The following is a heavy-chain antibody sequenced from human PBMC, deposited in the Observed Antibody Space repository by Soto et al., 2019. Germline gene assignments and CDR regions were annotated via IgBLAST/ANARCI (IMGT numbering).Heavy chain of an antibody. CDR2: ISQSGNT. CDR1: SGAFSGYY. V-gene: IGHV4-34*01. D-gene: IGHD6-6*01. Sequence: SETLSLTCSIYSGAFSGYYWSWIRQPPGKGLEWIGEISQSGNTNYSPSLKSRVSISIDTSKKQFSLNLASVSAADTAVYYCARAPKVSGSSQTRPDFWGQGTLVTVSS. J-gene: IGHJ4*02. CDR3: ARAPKVSGSSQTRPDF.